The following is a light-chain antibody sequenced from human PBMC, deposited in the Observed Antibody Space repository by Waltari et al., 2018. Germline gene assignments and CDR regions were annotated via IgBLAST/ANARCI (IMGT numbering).Light chain of an antibody. CDR2: GAS. V-gene: IGKV3-20*01. J-gene: IGKJ4*01. Sequence: EIVLTQSPGTLSLSPGERATLSCRASQTVRTTYLAWYQQKPGKAPTLLIYGASSRATGIPDRFSGGGSGTDFSLTISSLEPEDFAVYYCQQYDISPLTFGGGTKVEIK. CDR3: QQYDISPLT. CDR1: QTVRTTY.